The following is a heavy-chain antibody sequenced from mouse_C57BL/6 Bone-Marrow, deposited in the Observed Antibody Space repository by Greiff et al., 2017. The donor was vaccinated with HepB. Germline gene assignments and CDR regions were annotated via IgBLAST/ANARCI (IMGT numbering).Heavy chain of an antibody. CDR2: IDPNSGGT. J-gene: IGHJ2*01. CDR1: GYTFTSYW. V-gene: IGHV1-72*01. CDR3: ALITTVVATGFDY. D-gene: IGHD1-1*01. Sequence: VQLQQPGAELVKPGASVKLSCKASGYTFTSYWMHWVKQRPGRGLEWIGRIDPNSGGTKYNEKFKSKATLTVDKPSSTAYMQRSSLTSEDSAVYYCALITTVVATGFDYWGQGTTLTVSS.